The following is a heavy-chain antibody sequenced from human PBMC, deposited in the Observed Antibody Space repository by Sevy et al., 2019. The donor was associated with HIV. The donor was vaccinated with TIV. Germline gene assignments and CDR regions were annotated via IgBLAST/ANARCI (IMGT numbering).Heavy chain of an antibody. CDR3: TGGWKAVTERGLNWPDP. CDR1: GFTFGDFA. CDR2: IRAEAYGGTP. J-gene: IGHJ5*02. Sequence: GGSLRLSCTTSGFTFGDFAMSWFRQAPGKGLEWVGFIRAEAYGGTPEHAASVKGRFTISRDDSKNITYLQMDSLETEDKAVYFVTGGWKAVTERGLNWPDPGAREPRSPSPQ. D-gene: IGHD7-27*01. V-gene: IGHV3-49*03.